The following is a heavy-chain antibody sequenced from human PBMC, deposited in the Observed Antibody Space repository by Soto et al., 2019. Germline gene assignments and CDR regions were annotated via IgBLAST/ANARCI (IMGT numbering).Heavy chain of an antibody. CDR1: GFTFSSYG. CDR2: ISYDGSNK. Sequence: QVQLVESGGGVVQPGRSLRLSCAASGFTFSSYGMHWVRQAPGKGLEWVAGISYDGSNKYYADSVKGRFTISRDNSKNTLYLQMNSLRAEDTAVYYCAKDLVHCSGGSCYSEYYYYYMDVWGKGTTVTVSS. J-gene: IGHJ6*03. V-gene: IGHV3-30*18. CDR3: AKDLVHCSGGSCYSEYYYYYMDV. D-gene: IGHD2-15*01.